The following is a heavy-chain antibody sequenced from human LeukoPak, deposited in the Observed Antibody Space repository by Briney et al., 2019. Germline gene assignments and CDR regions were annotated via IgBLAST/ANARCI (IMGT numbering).Heavy chain of an antibody. CDR2: INPNSGGT. V-gene: IGHV1-2*02. CDR3: ARGADYGPDYFDY. Sequence: GASVKVSCKASGYTFTCYYMHWVRQAPGQGLEWMGWINPNSGGTNYAQKFQGRVTMTRDTSISTAYMELSRLRSDDTAVYYCARGADYGPDYFDYWGQGTLVTVSS. CDR1: GYTFTCYY. J-gene: IGHJ4*02. D-gene: IGHD4-17*01.